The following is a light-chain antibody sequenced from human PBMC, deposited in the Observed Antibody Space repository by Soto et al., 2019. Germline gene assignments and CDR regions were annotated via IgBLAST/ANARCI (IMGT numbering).Light chain of an antibody. CDR2: EVT. CDR3: SSYSSSSALDVI. J-gene: IGLJ2*01. Sequence: ALAQPASVSGSPGQSITISCAGTNRDVGGYNYVSWYQQYPGKAPKLIIYEVTYRPSGVSNRFSGSKSGNTASLTISGLQAEDEADYYCSSYSSSSALDVIFGGGTKVTVL. V-gene: IGLV2-14*01. CDR1: NRDVGGYNY.